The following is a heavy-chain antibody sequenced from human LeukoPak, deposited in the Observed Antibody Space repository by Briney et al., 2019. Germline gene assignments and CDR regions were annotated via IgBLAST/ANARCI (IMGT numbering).Heavy chain of an antibody. CDR1: RFTFSTYS. D-gene: IGHD4-17*01. Sequence: PGGSLRVSCAASRFTFSTYSMNWVHQAPGRGLEWVSYISSTSTNMYYKDSVKGRFTISRDNAKNSLYLHMTSLRAEDTAVYYCVRNDGDDAFDIWGQGTRVTVSS. J-gene: IGHJ3*02. CDR3: VRNDGDDAFDI. CDR2: ISSTSTNM. V-gene: IGHV3-48*01.